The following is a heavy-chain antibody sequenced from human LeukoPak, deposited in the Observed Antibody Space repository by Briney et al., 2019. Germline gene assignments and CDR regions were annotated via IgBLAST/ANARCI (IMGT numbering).Heavy chain of an antibody. CDR2: ISTTGYTI. CDR1: GFTFSDFY. D-gene: IGHD3-16*01. CDR3: ARDYASEYMDV. J-gene: IGHJ6*03. V-gene: IGHV3-11*04. Sequence: PGGSLRPSCEASGFTFSDFYMSWIRQAPGQGLEWLSYISTTGYTIYYADSVKGRFTISRDNTQNTLFLQMDSLRVEDTAVYYCARDYASEYMDVWGKGTTVTVSS.